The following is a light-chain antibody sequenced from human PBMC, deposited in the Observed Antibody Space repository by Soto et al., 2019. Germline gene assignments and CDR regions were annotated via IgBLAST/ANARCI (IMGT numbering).Light chain of an antibody. CDR1: SSDIGGYDY. J-gene: IGLJ7*01. V-gene: IGLV2-14*01. CDR3: SSYTTTNTHVL. Sequence: QSALTQPASVSGSPGQSITISCSGTSSDIGGYDYVSWYQQHPGKAPTLLIYEVTNRPSGISDRFSASKSGNMASLTISGLQAGDEADYYCSSYTTTNTHVLFGGGTQLTVL. CDR2: EVT.